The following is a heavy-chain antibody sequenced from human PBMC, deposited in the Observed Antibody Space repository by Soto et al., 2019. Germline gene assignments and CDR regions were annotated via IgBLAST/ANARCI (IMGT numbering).Heavy chain of an antibody. CDR2: IYYSGST. J-gene: IGHJ6*02. V-gene: IGHV4-59*01. CDR3: AGEAEETYYYYGMDV. Sequence: QVQLQESGPGLVKPSETLSLTCTVSGGSISSYYWSWIRQPPGKGLEWIGYIYYSGSTNYNPSLKSRVTISVDTSKNQFSLKLSSVTAADTAVYYCAGEAEETYYYYGMDVWGQGTTVTVSS. CDR1: GGSISSYY.